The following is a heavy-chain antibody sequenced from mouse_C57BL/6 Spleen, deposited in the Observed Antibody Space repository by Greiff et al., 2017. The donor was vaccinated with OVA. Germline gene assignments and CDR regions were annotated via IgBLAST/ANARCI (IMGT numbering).Heavy chain of an antibody. CDR3: ARGTMINYFDY. CDR2: ISDGCSYT. V-gene: IGHV5-4*01. J-gene: IGHJ2*01. Sequence: EVQRVESGGGLVKPGGSLTLSCAASGFTFSSYAMSWVRQTPDKRLEWVATISDGCSYTYYPDNVKGRFTISRDNAKNNLYLQMSHLKSEDTAMYYCARGTMINYFDYWGQGTTLTVSS. D-gene: IGHD2-4*01. CDR1: GFTFSSYA.